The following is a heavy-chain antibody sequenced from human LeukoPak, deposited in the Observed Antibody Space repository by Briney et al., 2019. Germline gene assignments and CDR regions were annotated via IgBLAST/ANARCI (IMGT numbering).Heavy chain of an antibody. Sequence: PGGSLRLSRAASGFTFSSYGMHWVRQAPGKGLEWVAFIRYDGSNKYYADSVKGRFTISRDNSKNTLYLQMNSLRAEDTAVYYCAKDEVEFARGSGFDYWGQGTLVTVSS. CDR1: GFTFSSYG. V-gene: IGHV3-30*02. J-gene: IGHJ4*02. CDR3: AKDEVEFARGSGFDY. D-gene: IGHD3-10*01. CDR2: IRYDGSNK.